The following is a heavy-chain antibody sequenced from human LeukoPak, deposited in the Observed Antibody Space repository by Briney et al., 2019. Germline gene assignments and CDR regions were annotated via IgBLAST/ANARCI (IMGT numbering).Heavy chain of an antibody. CDR1: GFTFSSYS. CDR3: ARGSGYSYGYDY. V-gene: IGHV3-21*01. D-gene: IGHD5-18*01. CDR2: ISSSSSYI. Sequence: PGGSLRLSCAASGFTFSSYSMNWVRQAPGKGLEWVSSISSSSSYIYYADSVKGRFTISRDNSKNTLYLQMNSLRAEDTAVYYCARGSGYSYGYDYWGQGTLVTVSS. J-gene: IGHJ4*02.